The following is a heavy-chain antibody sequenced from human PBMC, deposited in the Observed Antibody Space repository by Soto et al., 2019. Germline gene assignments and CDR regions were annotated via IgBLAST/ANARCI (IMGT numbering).Heavy chain of an antibody. CDR1: GFTFSDYY. Sequence: QVQLVESGGGLVKPGGSLRLSCVGSGFTFSDYYLTWIRQAPGKGLEWVSYIRSSGNMIYYADSVKGRFTMSRDNANNSLYLQMNSLRAEDTAVYYCARGVGKHCPFSDCGLDYWGQGTLVTVSS. D-gene: IGHD2-21*02. J-gene: IGHJ4*02. CDR2: IRSSGNMI. CDR3: ARGVGKHCPFSDCGLDY. V-gene: IGHV3-11*01.